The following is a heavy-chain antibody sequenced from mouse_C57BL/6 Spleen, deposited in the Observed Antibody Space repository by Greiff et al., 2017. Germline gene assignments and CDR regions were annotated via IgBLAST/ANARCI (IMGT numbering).Heavy chain of an antibody. CDR1: GYTFTSYW. V-gene: IGHV1-64*01. CDR2: IHPNSGST. Sequence: QVQLQQPGAELVKPGASVKLSCKASGYTFTSYWMHWVKQRPGQGLEWIGMIHPNSGSTNYNEKFKSKAKLTVDKSSSTASMQLRSLTSEDSAVYYCARSYYSNYGYFDYWGQGTTLTVSS. D-gene: IGHD2-5*01. CDR3: ARSYYSNYGYFDY. J-gene: IGHJ2*01.